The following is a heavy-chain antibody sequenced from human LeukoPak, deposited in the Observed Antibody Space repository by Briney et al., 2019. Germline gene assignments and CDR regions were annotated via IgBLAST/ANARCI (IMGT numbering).Heavy chain of an antibody. J-gene: IGHJ4*01. CDR3: ARPFGDYRSHLDY. Sequence: HPGGSLRLSCAASGYTFSDYGMHWLRQAPGKGLEWVAGMWYDGGNKYYADSVKGRFTISRDNSKNTVYLQMNSLTVEDTAVYYCARPFGDYRSHLDYWGHGTLVTVSS. D-gene: IGHD4-17*01. V-gene: IGHV3-33*08. CDR2: MWYDGGNK. CDR1: GYTFSDYG.